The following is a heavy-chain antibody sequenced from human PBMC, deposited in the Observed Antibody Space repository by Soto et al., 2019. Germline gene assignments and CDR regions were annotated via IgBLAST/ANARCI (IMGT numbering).Heavy chain of an antibody. J-gene: IGHJ6*02. Sequence: GGSLRLSCAASGFTFSSYGMHWVRQAPGKGLEWVAVISYDGSNKYYADSVKGRFTISRDNSKNTLYLQMNSLRAEDTAVYYCAKGDYYYGMDVWGQGTTVTVSS. V-gene: IGHV3-30*18. CDR2: ISYDGSNK. CDR3: AKGDYYYGMDV. CDR1: GFTFSSYG.